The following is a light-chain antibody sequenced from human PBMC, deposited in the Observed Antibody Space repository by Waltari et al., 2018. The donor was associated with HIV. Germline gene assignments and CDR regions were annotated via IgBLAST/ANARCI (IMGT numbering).Light chain of an antibody. CDR2: DAS. V-gene: IGKV1-17*01. Sequence: DIQMTQSPSSLSAPVGDRVPITCRASQGIRHDLGWYQQKAGKAPKRLIYDASNLQSGVPARFSGTGSGTEFTLTISSLQPEDLATYYCLQHKTYPLTFGQGTKVAI. CDR1: QGIRHD. CDR3: LQHKTYPLT. J-gene: IGKJ1*01.